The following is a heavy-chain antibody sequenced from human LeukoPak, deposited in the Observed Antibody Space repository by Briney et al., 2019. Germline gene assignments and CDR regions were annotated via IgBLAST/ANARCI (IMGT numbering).Heavy chain of an antibody. CDR2: INPNSGGT. CDR1: GGTFSSYA. CDR3: ARSVVPAAASWFDP. D-gene: IGHD2-2*01. J-gene: IGHJ5*02. Sequence: ASVKVSCKASGGTFSSYAISWVRQAPGQGLEWMGWINPNSGGTNDAQKFQGRVTMTRDTSISTAYMELSRLRSDDTAVYYCARSVVPAAASWFDPWGQGTLVTVSS. V-gene: IGHV1-2*02.